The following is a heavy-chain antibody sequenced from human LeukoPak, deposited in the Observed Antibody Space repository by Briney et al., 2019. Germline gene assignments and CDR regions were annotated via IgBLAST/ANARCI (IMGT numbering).Heavy chain of an antibody. CDR3: AREWILTSYDY. D-gene: IGHD3-9*01. CDR2: INHSGST. Sequence: SETLSLTCAVYGGSFSGYYWSWIRQPPGKGLEWIGEINHSGSTNYNLSLKSRVTISVDTSKNQFSLKLSSVTAADTAVYYCAREWILTSYDYWGQGTLVTVSS. J-gene: IGHJ4*02. CDR1: GGSFSGYY. V-gene: IGHV4-34*01.